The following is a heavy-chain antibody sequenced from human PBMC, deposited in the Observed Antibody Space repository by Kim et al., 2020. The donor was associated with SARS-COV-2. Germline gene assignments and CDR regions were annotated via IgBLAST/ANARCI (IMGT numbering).Heavy chain of an antibody. J-gene: IGHJ5*02. Sequence: SETLSLTCTVSGGSISSGGYYWSWIRQHPGKGLEWIGYIYYSGSTYYNPSLKSRVTISVDTSKNQFSLKRSSVTAADTAVYYCARVLGAITIFGVVIVNWCDPWGQGTLVTVSS. CDR1: GGSISSGGYY. CDR3: ARVLGAITIFGVVIVNWCDP. D-gene: IGHD3-3*01. CDR2: IYYSGST. V-gene: IGHV4-31*03.